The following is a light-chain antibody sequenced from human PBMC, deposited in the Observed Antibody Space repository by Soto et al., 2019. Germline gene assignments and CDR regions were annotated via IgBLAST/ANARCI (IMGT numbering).Light chain of an antibody. J-gene: IGLJ7*01. Sequence: QSVLTQPPSASGTPGQRVAISCSGSSSNIGSNSVNWFQQLPGTAPKLIIYSNNQRPSGVPDRISGSKSGTSASLAISGLQSEDEADYYCAAWDDRLNGAVFGGGTQLTVL. CDR2: SNN. CDR3: AAWDDRLNGAV. V-gene: IGLV1-44*01. CDR1: SSNIGSNS.